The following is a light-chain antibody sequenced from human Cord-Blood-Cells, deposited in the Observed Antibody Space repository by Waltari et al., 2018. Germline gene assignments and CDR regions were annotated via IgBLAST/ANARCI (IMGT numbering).Light chain of an antibody. V-gene: IGLV2-23*01. Sequence: QSALTQPASVSASPGQSITIPCTGTSSDVGSYNLVSWYQQHPGKAPKLMIYEGSKRPSGVSNRFTGSKSGNTASLTISGLQAEDEADYYCCSYAGSSTVVFGGGTKLTVL. J-gene: IGLJ2*01. CDR2: EGS. CDR3: CSYAGSSTVV. CDR1: SSDVGSYNL.